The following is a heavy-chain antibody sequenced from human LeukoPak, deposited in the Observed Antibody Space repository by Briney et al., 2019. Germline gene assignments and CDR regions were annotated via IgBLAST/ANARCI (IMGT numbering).Heavy chain of an antibody. CDR1: GFTFSSYG. V-gene: IGHV3-30*03. J-gene: IGHJ5*02. Sequence: PGGSLRLSCAASGFTFSSYGMHWVRQAPGKGLEWVAVISYDGSNKYYADSVKGRFTISRDNSKNTLYLQMNSLRAEDAAVYYCARFFDPWGQGTLVTVSS. CDR3: ARFFDP. CDR2: ISYDGSNK.